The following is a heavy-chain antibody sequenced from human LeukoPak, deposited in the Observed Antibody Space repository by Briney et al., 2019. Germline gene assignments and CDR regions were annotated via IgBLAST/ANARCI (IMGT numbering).Heavy chain of an antibody. J-gene: IGHJ3*02. Sequence: GGSLRLSCAASGFTFSSYGMHWVRQAPGKGLEWVAFIRYDGSNKYYADSVKGRFTISRDNSKNTLYLQMNSLRAEDTAVYYCAKDSIAAAGTRRFGAFDIWGQGTMVTVSS. CDR1: GFTFSSYG. CDR3: AKDSIAAAGTRRFGAFDI. CDR2: IRYDGSNK. D-gene: IGHD6-13*01. V-gene: IGHV3-30*02.